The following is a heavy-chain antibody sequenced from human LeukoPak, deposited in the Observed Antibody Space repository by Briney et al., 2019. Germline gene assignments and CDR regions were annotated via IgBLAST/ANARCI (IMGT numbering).Heavy chain of an antibody. Sequence: GGSPRLSCAASGFTFSDYYMSWIRQAPGKGLEWVSYISSSSSHTNYADSVKGRFTISRDNAKNSLYLQMNSLRAEDTAVYYCARDDILTGYYRGYFDYWGQGTLVTV. CDR1: GFTFSDYY. J-gene: IGHJ4*02. D-gene: IGHD3-9*01. CDR3: ARDDILTGYYRGYFDY. V-gene: IGHV3-11*05. CDR2: ISSSSSHT.